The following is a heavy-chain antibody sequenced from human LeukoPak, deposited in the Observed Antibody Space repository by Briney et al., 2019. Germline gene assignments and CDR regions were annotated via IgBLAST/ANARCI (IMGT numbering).Heavy chain of an antibody. J-gene: IGHJ4*02. CDR3: ARLGWLVRPY. D-gene: IGHD6-19*01. V-gene: IGHV3-30*02. CDR2: IRYDGSNK. CDR1: GFTFSSYG. Sequence: GGSLRLSCAASGFTFSSYGMHWVRQAPGKGLEWVAFIRYDGSNKYYADSVKGRFTISRDNSKNTLYLQRNSLRAEDTAVYYCARLGWLVRPYWGQGTLVTVSS.